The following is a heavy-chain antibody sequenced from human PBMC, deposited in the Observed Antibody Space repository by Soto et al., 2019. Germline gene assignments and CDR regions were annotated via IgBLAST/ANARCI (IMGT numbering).Heavy chain of an antibody. V-gene: IGHV3-30*18. CDR1: GFTFSSYG. CDR3: AKDRMGAGVRGYFDY. J-gene: IGHJ4*02. D-gene: IGHD3-10*01. CDR2: ISYDGSNK. Sequence: QVQLVESGGGVVQPGKSLRLSCAGSGFTFSSYGMDWVRQAPGKGLEWVAVISYDGSNKYYADSVKGRFPISRDNSKNTLYLQMSSLRADDTAVYYCAKDRMGAGVRGYFDYWGPGTQVTVSS.